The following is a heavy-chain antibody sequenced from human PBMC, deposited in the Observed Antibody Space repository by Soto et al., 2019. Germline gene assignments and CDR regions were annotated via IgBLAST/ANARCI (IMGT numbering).Heavy chain of an antibody. CDR3: VKGGWHDD. CDR1: GFSFSTFD. D-gene: IGHD6-19*01. J-gene: IGHJ4*02. V-gene: IGHV3-23*01. Sequence: GGSLRLSCEASGFSFSTFDMSWVRQAPGKGLEWVSVISGRDDSTNYADSVKGRFTISRDSSQSMLYLQMNSLAVEDTALYYCVKGGWHDDFGQGTLVTVSS. CDR2: ISGRDDST.